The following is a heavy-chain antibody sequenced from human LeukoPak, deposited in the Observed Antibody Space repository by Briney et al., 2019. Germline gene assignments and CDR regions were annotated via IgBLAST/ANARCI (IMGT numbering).Heavy chain of an antibody. CDR3: ASGVMATIEY. J-gene: IGHJ4*02. Sequence: PGGSLRLSCAASGFTFSSYSMNWVRQAPGKGLEWVSYISSSGSTIYYADSVKGRFTISRDNAKNSLYLQMKSLRAEDTAVYYCASGVMATIEYWGQGTLVTVSS. D-gene: IGHD5-24*01. CDR2: ISSSGSTI. CDR1: GFTFSSYS. V-gene: IGHV3-48*04.